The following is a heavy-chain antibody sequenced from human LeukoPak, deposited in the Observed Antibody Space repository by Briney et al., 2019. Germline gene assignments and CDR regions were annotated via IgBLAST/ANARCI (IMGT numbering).Heavy chain of an antibody. CDR3: ARDQGYCSGATCFFWFES. Sequence: ETLSLTCTVSGGSISSSSYYWGWVRQAPGKGLEWVASIKQDGSEKYYVDSVKGRFTISRDNAKNSVYLQMNSLRAEDTAVYYCARDQGYCSGATCFFWFESWGQGTLVTVSS. J-gene: IGHJ5*01. D-gene: IGHD2-15*01. V-gene: IGHV3-7*05. CDR1: GGSISSSSYY. CDR2: IKQDGSEK.